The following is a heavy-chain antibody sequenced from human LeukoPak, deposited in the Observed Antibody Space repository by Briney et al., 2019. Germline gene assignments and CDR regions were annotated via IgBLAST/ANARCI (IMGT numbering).Heavy chain of an antibody. J-gene: IGHJ4*02. V-gene: IGHV3-66*01. CDR1: GITVTSNH. Sequence: GGSLRLSCAASGITVTSNHMSWVRQAPGKELEWVSVIYSGGSTYYADSVKGRFTISRDNSKNTLYLQMDSLRAEDTAVYYCARARYSSSTYYFDYWGQGTLVTVSS. CDR2: IYSGGST. CDR3: ARARYSSSTYYFDY. D-gene: IGHD6-6*01.